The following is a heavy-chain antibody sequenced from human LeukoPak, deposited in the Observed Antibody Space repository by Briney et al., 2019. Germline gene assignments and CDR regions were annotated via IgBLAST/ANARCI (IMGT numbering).Heavy chain of an antibody. Sequence: PSEILSLTCTVSGGSISTYYWSWIRQPPGKGLEWIAYIYNSGSTNSNPSLKGRVTISVDTSKNQFSLRLSSVTAADTAVYYCARIYYDSGAYYRRAFDIWGQGTMVSVSS. CDR3: ARIYYDSGAYYRRAFDI. CDR2: IYNSGST. D-gene: IGHD3-22*01. J-gene: IGHJ3*02. CDR1: GGSISTYY. V-gene: IGHV4-59*01.